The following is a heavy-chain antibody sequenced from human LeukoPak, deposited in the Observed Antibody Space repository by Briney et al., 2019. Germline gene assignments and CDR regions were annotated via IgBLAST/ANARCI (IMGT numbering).Heavy chain of an antibody. V-gene: IGHV3-23*01. CDR3: ATYRQVLLPFES. CDR1: GFTFSSYA. J-gene: IGHJ4*02. CDR2: ISHSDSST. D-gene: IGHD2-8*02. Sequence: GGSLRLSCAASGFTFSSYAMSWVRQAPGKGLEWVSTISHSDSSTYYADSVKGRFTISRDNSKNTLYLQMNSLRAEDTAVYYCATYRQVLLPFESWGQGTLVTVSS.